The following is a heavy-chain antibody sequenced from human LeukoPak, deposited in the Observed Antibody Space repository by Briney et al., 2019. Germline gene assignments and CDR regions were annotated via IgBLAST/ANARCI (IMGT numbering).Heavy chain of an antibody. Sequence: SETLSLTRAINGGSFSGYYWSWIREPPGKVLEWIGEINHSGSTNYNPSLKSRVTISVDTSKNQFSLKLSSVTAADTAVYYCARPLRLYDSSGYYYRGYFDYWGQGTLVTVSS. CDR1: GGSFSGYY. D-gene: IGHD3-22*01. J-gene: IGHJ4*02. CDR3: ARPLRLYDSSGYYYRGYFDY. V-gene: IGHV4-34*01. CDR2: INHSGST.